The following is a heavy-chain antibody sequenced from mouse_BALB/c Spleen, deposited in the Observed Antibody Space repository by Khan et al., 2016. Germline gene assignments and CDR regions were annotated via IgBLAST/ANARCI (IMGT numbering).Heavy chain of an antibody. Sequence: EVELVESGGDLVKPGGSLKLSCAASGFTFSTYTMSWVRQTPEKRLEWVASIRSGGRYTYYPDSVKGRFTISRDHAKNTLYLEMSSLNAEDTASYYCTRGNDYDRYARDYWGQGTAATVSS. D-gene: IGHD2-4*01. CDR2: IRSGGRYT. CDR1: GFTFSTYT. J-gene: IGHJ4*01. V-gene: IGHV5-6-4*01. CDR3: TRGNDYDRYARDY.